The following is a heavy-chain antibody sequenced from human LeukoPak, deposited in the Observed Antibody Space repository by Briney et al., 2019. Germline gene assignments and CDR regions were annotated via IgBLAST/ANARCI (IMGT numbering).Heavy chain of an antibody. V-gene: IGHV1-69*06. CDR2: IIPMFDTP. J-gene: IGHJ6*03. Sequence: SVKVSCKASGGTFITYAINWVRQAPGQGLEWMGGIIPMFDTPHYAQKFQGRVTITADKSTSTVYMELTSLTFEDTAVYSCARAIHNFYFFMDVWGNGTTVTVSS. CDR1: GGTFITYA. CDR3: ARAIHNFYFFMDV.